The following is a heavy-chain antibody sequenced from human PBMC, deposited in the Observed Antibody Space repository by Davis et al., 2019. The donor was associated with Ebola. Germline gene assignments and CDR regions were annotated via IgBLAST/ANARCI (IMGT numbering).Heavy chain of an antibody. CDR2: IIPIFGTA. J-gene: IGHJ1*01. CDR1: GGTFSSYA. Sequence: SVKVSCKASGGTFSSYAISWVRQAPGQGLEWMGGIIPIFGTANYAQKFQGRVTITADESTSTAYMELSSLRSEDTAIYYCARGAGGGIAAEHWGQGTLVTVSS. CDR3: ARGAGGGIAAEH. D-gene: IGHD6-13*01. V-gene: IGHV1-69*13.